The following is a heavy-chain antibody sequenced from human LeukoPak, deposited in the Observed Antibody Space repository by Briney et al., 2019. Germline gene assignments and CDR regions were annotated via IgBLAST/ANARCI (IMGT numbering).Heavy chain of an antibody. CDR1: GFTFSNYV. CDR3: ARILDHYDFPNNWFDP. CDR2: ITGGSDST. V-gene: IGHV3-23*01. J-gene: IGHJ5*02. Sequence: GGSLRLSCAASGFTFSNYVMSWVRQAPGKGLEWVSAITGGSDSTYYADSVKGRFTISRDNSKNTLYLQMNSLRGEDTAVYYCARILDHYDFPNNWFDPWGQGTLVTVSS. D-gene: IGHD3-22*01.